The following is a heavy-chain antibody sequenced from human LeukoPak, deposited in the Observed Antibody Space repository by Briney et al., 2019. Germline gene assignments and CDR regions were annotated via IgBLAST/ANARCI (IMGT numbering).Heavy chain of an antibody. CDR2: IYYRGST. V-gene: IGHV4-59*08. J-gene: IGHJ3*02. D-gene: IGHD1-26*01. Sequence: SETLSLTCTVSGGSISSYYWSLIRQPPGKGLEWIGFIYYRGSTNYDPSLKSRVTISLDTSKNQFSLKLSSVTAADTAVYYCARHGNSGTAAFDIWGQGTMVTVSS. CDR1: GGSISSYY. CDR3: ARHGNSGTAAFDI.